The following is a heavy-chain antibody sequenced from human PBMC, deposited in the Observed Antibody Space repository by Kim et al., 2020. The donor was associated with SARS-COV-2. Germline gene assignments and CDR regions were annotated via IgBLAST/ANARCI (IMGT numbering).Heavy chain of an antibody. Sequence: GGSLRLSCAASGFTFSRYWMSWVRQAPGKGLEWVANIKQEGSEKYYVDSVKGRFTISRDNAKNSLYLQMYSLRAEDTAVYYCARDESGAGLQFTYFDYWGQGTLVTVSS. CDR1: GFTFSRYW. D-gene: IGHD5-12*01. J-gene: IGHJ4*02. CDR3: ARDESGAGLQFTYFDY. V-gene: IGHV3-7*05. CDR2: IKQEGSEK.